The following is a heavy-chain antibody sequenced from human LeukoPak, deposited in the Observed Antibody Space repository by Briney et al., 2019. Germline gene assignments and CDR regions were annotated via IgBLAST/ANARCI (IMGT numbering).Heavy chain of an antibody. CDR2: IIPILGIA. CDR1: GGTFSSYA. J-gene: IGHJ3*02. Sequence: GSSVKVSCKASGGTFSSYAISWVRQAPGQGLEWMGRIIPILGIANYAQKFQGRVTITADKSTSTAYMELSSLRSEDTAVYYRASNPGIVVVPAAAGAFDIWGQGTMVTVSS. D-gene: IGHD2-2*01. V-gene: IGHV1-69*04. CDR3: ASNPGIVVVPAAAGAFDI.